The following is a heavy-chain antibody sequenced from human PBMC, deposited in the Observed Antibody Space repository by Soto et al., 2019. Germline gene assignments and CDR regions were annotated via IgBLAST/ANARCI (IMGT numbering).Heavy chain of an antibody. Sequence: GGSLRLSCAASGFTFSSYAMSWVRQAPGKGLEWVSAISGSGGSTYYADSVKGRFTISRDNSKNTLYLQMNSLRAEDTAVYYCAKNYYDSSGLTGPNDYWGQGTLVTVSS. CDR3: AKNYYDSSGLTGPNDY. CDR2: ISGSGGST. J-gene: IGHJ4*02. V-gene: IGHV3-23*01. D-gene: IGHD3-22*01. CDR1: GFTFSSYA.